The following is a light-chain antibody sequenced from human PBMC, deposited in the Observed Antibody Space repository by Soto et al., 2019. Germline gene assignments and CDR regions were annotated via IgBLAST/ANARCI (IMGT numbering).Light chain of an antibody. Sequence: DIQMTQSPSSLSASVGDRVTITCRASQSISSYLNWYQQKPGKAPKLLIYAASSLQSGVPSRFSGNVSGTDFTLSISSLQPEDFATYYCQQSYRPLTFGGGSKVEIK. V-gene: IGKV1-39*01. CDR2: AAS. CDR1: QSISSY. J-gene: IGKJ4*01. CDR3: QQSYRPLT.